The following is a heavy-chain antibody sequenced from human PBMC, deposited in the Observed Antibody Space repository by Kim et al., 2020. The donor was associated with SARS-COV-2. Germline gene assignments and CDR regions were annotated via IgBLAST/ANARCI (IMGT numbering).Heavy chain of an antibody. V-gene: IGHV6-1*01. CDR2: TYHRSRWYN. CDR1: GDSVSSNTAA. D-gene: IGHD3-10*01. CDR3: ARDSTGYGESYDN. Sequence: SQTLSLTCDISGDSVSSNTAAWSWIRQSPSRGLEWLGRTYHRSRWYNEYAVSMKGRITINPDTSKNQVSLTLNSVTPEDTAVYYCARDSTGYGESYDNWGQGTLVTVSS. J-gene: IGHJ4*01.